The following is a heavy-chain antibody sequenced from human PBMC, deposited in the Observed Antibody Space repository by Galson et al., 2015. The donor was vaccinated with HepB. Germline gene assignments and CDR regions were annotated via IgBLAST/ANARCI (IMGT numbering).Heavy chain of an antibody. CDR3: ATRGIVVVAYAFDI. V-gene: IGHV1-69*02. Sequence: SVKVSCKASGGTFSSYTISWVRQAPGQGLEWMGRIIPILGIANYAQKFQGRVTITADKSTSTAYMELSSLRSEDTAVYYCATRGIVVVAYAFDIWGQGTMVTVSS. CDR1: GGTFSSYT. CDR2: IIPILGIA. D-gene: IGHD3-22*01. J-gene: IGHJ3*02.